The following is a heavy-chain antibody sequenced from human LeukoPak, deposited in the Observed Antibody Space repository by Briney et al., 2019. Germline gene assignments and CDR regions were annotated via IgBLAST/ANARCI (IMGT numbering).Heavy chain of an antibody. CDR1: GGSISSSSYY. J-gene: IGHJ6*03. CDR3: ARSAMVRGRPRYMDV. CDR2: IYYSGST. V-gene: IGHV4-39*07. D-gene: IGHD3-10*01. Sequence: SETLSLTCTVSGGSISSSSYYWGWIRQPPGKGLEWIGSIYYSGSTNYNPSLKSRVTISVDTSKNQFSLKLSSVTAADTAVYYCARSAMVRGRPRYMDVWGKGTTVTISS.